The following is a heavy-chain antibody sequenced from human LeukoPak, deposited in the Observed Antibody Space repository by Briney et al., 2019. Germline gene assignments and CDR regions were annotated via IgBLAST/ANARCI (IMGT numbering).Heavy chain of an antibody. J-gene: IGHJ4*02. CDR2: IYSGGST. CDR3: ARGWYSSGWYEYYFDY. D-gene: IGHD6-19*01. V-gene: IGHV3-53*01. Sequence: GGSLRLSCAASGFTVSSNYMSWVRQAPGKGLEWASVIYSGGSTYYADSVKGRFTISRDNSKNTLYLQMNSLRAEDTAVYYCARGWYSSGWYEYYFDYWGQGTLVTVSS. CDR1: GFTVSSNY.